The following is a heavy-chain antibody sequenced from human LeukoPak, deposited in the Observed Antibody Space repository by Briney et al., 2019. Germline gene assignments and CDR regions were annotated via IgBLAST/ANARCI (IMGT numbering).Heavy chain of an antibody. CDR3: VRGLGDS. CDR2: INSDGTMI. J-gene: IGHJ4*02. Sequence: PGGSLRLSCAGSGFIFSDYWMHWVRQATGKGLMWVSRINSDGTMITHADSVKGRFTISRDNAKNMLYLQMNNVRVEDTAVYYCVRGLGDSWSQGTLVTGSS. V-gene: IGHV3-74*01. CDR1: GFIFSDYW.